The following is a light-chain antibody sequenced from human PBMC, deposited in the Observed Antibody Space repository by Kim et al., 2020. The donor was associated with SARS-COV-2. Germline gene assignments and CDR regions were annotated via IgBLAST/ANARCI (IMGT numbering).Light chain of an antibody. CDR3: QQSYETPLT. V-gene: IGKV1-39*01. CDR2: AAS. J-gene: IGKJ4*01. Sequence: ASVGDRVTITCRTSQTISTFLNGYQQKPGKAPKLLIYAASTLQSGVPSRFSGSGSATDFTLTISSLQPEDFAIYYCQQSYETPLTFGGGTKVDIK. CDR1: QTISTF.